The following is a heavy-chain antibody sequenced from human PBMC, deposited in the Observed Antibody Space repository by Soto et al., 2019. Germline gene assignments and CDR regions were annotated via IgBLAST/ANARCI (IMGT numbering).Heavy chain of an antibody. CDR1: GDSVSSISAA. CDR3: ARGSYYSGWV. V-gene: IGHV6-1*01. CDR2: TYYRSKWYN. Sequence: SQTLSLTCAISGDSVSSISAAWNWIRHSPSRGLEWLGRTYYRSKWYNDYAVSVKSRIIINPDTSKNQFSLQLNSVTPEDTAVYYCARGSYYSGWVWGQGTPVTVSS. J-gene: IGHJ4*02. D-gene: IGHD6-19*01.